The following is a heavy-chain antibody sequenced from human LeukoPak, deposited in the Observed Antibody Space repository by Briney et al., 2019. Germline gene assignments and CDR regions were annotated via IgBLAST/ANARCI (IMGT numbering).Heavy chain of an antibody. CDR1: GGSISSYY. CDR2: IYTSGST. Sequence: SETLSLTCTVSGGSISSYYWSWIRQPAGKGLEWIGRIYTSGSTNYNPSLKSRVTMSVDTSKNQFSLKLSSVTAADTAVYYCARYSFGSGYYNWFDPWGQGTLVTVSS. V-gene: IGHV4-4*07. D-gene: IGHD5-12*01. J-gene: IGHJ5*02. CDR3: ARYSFGSGYYNWFDP.